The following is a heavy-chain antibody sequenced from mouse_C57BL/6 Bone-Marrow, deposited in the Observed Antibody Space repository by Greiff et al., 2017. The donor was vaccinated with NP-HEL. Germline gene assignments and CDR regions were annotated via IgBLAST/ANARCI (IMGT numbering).Heavy chain of an antibody. J-gene: IGHJ2*01. CDR1: EYEFPSHD. D-gene: IGHD2-2*01. CDR3: ARPSTMVTTRVFDY. CDR2: INSDGGST. V-gene: IGHV5-2*01. Sequence: EVQLVESGGGLVQPGESLKLSCESNEYEFPSHDMSWVRKTPEKRLELVAAINSDGGSTYYPDTMARRFIISRDNTKKTLYLQMSSLRSEDTALYYCARPSTMVTTRVFDYWGQGTTLTVSS.